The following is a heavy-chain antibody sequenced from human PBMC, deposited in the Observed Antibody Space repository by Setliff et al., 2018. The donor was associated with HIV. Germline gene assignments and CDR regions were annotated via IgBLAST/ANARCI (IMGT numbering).Heavy chain of an antibody. CDR1: AGSFTSSSYY. Sequence: PSETLSLTCNVSAGSFTSSSYYWGWIRQPPGKGLEWIGSFHYSGSTSYNPSLRSRVTISADTSKNQFSLELTSVTAADTAVYYCAREAYGSGSYPSFGLDYWGQGTLVTVSS. CDR3: AREAYGSGSYPSFGLDY. J-gene: IGHJ4*02. D-gene: IGHD3-10*01. V-gene: IGHV4-39*02. CDR2: FHYSGST.